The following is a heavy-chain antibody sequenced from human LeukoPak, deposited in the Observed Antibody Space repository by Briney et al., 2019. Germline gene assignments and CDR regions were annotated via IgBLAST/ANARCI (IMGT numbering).Heavy chain of an antibody. J-gene: IGHJ4*02. CDR3: AETTVGYSSGRYPGWPADC. CDR2: ICGSGGCT. V-gene: IGHV3-23*01. CDR1: GFTFNTYA. D-gene: IGHD6-19*01. Sequence: PGESLRLSCEASGFTFNTYAIYWVRQAPGKGLEWVSGICGSGGCTYYADSVKGRFTISRDNSKNTVYLQMNSLTADDTAVYYCAETTVGYSSGRYPGWPADCWGQGTLVTVSS.